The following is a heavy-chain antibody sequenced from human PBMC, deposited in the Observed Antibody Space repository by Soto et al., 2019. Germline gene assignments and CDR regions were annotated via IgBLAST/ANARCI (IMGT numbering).Heavy chain of an antibody. J-gene: IGHJ6*02. CDR1: GGSISSYY. D-gene: IGHD7-27*01. Sequence: SETLSLTCTVSGGSISSYYWSWIRQPPGKGLEWIGYIYYSGSTNYNPSLKSRVTISVDTSKNQFSLKLSSVTAADTAVYYCARVNSNWGQYYYYGMDVWGQGTTVTVSS. CDR3: ARVNSNWGQYYYYGMDV. CDR2: IYYSGST. V-gene: IGHV4-59*01.